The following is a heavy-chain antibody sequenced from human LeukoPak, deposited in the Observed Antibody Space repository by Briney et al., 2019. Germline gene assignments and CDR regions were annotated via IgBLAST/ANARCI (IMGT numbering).Heavy chain of an antibody. CDR3: ARETPRRGETRDGYR. CDR1: GFTFKKYW. V-gene: IGHV3-7*01. D-gene: IGHD5-24*01. Sequence: GESLRLSCAASGFTFKKYWMNWVRQVPGKGLECLANIKEDGSETYYADSVKGRFTISRDNPKNLLFLQINSLRDEDTAVYYCARETPRRGETRDGYRWGQGTLVTVSS. CDR2: IKEDGSET. J-gene: IGHJ4*02.